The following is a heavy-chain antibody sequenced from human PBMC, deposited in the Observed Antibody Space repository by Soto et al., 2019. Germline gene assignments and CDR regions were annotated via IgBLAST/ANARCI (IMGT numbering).Heavy chain of an antibody. Sequence: QVQLVESGGGVVQPGRSLRLSCAASGFTFSSYAMHWVRQVPGKGLEWVAVISYDGSNKYYADSVKGRFTISRENSKNTLYLPMNSLRAEDTAVYYCARPLWRDDYNWGYFGLWGRGTLVTVSS. V-gene: IGHV3-30-3*01. CDR3: ARPLWRDDYNWGYFGL. D-gene: IGHD4-4*01. CDR2: ISYDGSNK. CDR1: GFTFSSYA. J-gene: IGHJ2*01.